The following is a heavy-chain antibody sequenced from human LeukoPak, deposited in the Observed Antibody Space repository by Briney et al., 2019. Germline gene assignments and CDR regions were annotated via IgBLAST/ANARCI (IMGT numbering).Heavy chain of an antibody. CDR1: GFTFINYA. CDR3: AKDTSIGRYCTNGVCSPFDY. D-gene: IGHD2-8*01. CDR2: ISDSGGST. J-gene: IGHJ4*02. Sequence: GGSLRLSCAASGFTFINYAMSWVRQAPGKGLEWVSAISDSGGSTYDADSVKGRFTISRDNSKNTLYLQMNSLRAEDTAVYYCAKDTSIGRYCTNGVCSPFDYWGQGTLVTVSS. V-gene: IGHV3-23*01.